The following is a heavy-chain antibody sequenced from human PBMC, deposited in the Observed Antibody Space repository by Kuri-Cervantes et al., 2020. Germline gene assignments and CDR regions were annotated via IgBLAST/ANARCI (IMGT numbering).Heavy chain of an antibody. Sequence: SETLSLTCTVSGGSVSSGSYYWSWIRQPPGKGLEWIGSIYHSGSTYYNPSLKSRVTISVDTSKNQFSLNLTSVTAADAAVYYCTRLGQYSGSWYRGYMDVWGRGTTVTVSS. V-gene: IGHV4-39*07. J-gene: IGHJ6*03. CDR2: IYHSGST. CDR3: TRLGQYSGSWYRGYMDV. D-gene: IGHD6-13*01. CDR1: GGSVSSGSYY.